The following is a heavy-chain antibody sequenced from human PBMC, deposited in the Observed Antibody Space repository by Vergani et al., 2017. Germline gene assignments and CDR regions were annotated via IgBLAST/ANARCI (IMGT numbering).Heavy chain of an antibody. D-gene: IGHD6-6*01. J-gene: IGHJ6*03. CDR3: ARAGDRGIAACPSHSYYYYYMDV. CDR1: GFTFSSYA. CDR2: IYSGGST. V-gene: IGHV3-53*04. Sequence: EVQLLESGGGLVQPGGSLRLSCAASGFTFSSYAMSWVRQAPGKGLEWVSVIYSGGSTSYADSVKVRFTITRHNSKNTLYLQMNSLRAEDTAVYYCARAGDRGIAACPSHSYYYYYMDVWGKGP.